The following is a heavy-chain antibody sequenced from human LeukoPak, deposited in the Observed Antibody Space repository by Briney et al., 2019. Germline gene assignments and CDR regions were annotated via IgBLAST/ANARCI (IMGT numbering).Heavy chain of an antibody. Sequence: ASVKVSCKASGYTFTGYYMHWVRQAPGQGLEWMGWINPNSGGTNYAQKFQGRVTMTRDTSISTAYMELSGLRPDDTAVYYCARGLDTANPFDYWGQGTLVTVSS. CDR1: GYTFTGYY. V-gene: IGHV1-2*02. J-gene: IGHJ4*02. D-gene: IGHD5-18*01. CDR2: INPNSGGT. CDR3: ARGLDTANPFDY.